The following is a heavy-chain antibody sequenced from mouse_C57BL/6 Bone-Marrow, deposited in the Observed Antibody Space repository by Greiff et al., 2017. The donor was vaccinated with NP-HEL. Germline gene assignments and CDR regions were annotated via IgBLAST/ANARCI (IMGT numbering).Heavy chain of an antibody. CDR3: ARSITTVPHFDY. CDR2: ISSGSSTI. CDR1: GFTFSDYG. J-gene: IGHJ2*01. D-gene: IGHD1-1*01. V-gene: IGHV5-17*01. Sequence: EVMLVESGGGLVKPGGSLKLSCAASGFTFSDYGMHWVRQAPEKGLEWVAYISSGSSTIYYADTVKGRFTISRDNAKNTLFLQMTSLRSEDTAMYYCARSITTVPHFDYWGQGTTLTVSS.